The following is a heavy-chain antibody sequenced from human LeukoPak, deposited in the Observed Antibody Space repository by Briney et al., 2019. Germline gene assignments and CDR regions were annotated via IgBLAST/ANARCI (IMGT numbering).Heavy chain of an antibody. V-gene: IGHV1-2*02. J-gene: IGHJ6*03. CDR2: INPNSGGT. CDR1: GYTFTGYY. CDR3: ARAPPHYYYMDV. Sequence: ASVKVSCKASGYTFTGYYMHWVRQAPGQGLEWMGWINPNSGGTNYAQKLQGRVTMTRDTSISTAYMELSRLRSDDTAVYYCARAPPHYYYMDVWGKGTTVTVSS.